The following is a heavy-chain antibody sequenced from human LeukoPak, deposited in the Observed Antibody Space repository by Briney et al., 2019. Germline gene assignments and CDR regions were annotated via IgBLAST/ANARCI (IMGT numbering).Heavy chain of an antibody. CDR1: GFTFDDYG. CDR2: INWNGGST. D-gene: IGHD2-15*01. Sequence: GGSLRLSCAASGFTFDDYGMSWVRQAPGKGLEWVSGINWNGGSTGYADSVKGRFTISRDNAKNSLYLQMNSLRAEDTALYYCARDDCSGGSCYLDYWGQGTLVTVSS. CDR3: ARDDCSGGSCYLDY. J-gene: IGHJ4*02. V-gene: IGHV3-20*04.